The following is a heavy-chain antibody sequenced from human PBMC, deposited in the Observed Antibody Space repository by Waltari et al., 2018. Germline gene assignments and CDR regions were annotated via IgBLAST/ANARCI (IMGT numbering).Heavy chain of an antibody. CDR1: GGSISSSSYY. CDR3: ARADYGDYEG. J-gene: IGHJ4*02. D-gene: IGHD4-17*01. Sequence: QLQLQESGPGLVKPSETLSLTCTVSGGSISSSSYYWGWLRQPPGKGLEWTGSIDYSGSTYYNPSLKSRVTISVDTSKNQFSLKLSSVTAADTAVYYCARADYGDYEGWGQGTLVTVSS. CDR2: IDYSGST. V-gene: IGHV4-39*07.